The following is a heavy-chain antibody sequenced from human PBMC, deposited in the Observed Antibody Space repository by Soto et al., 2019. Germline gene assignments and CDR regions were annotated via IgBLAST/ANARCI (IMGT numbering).Heavy chain of an antibody. D-gene: IGHD1-26*01. CDR3: ARGGSYYAH. V-gene: IGHV1-2*02. J-gene: IGHJ4*02. CDR1: GSTHTIYF. Sequence: QVQLVQSGAEVKQPGASVRVSCKASGSTHTIYFIHWLRQAPGQGLEWMGWINSVSGGTNYAHQFQGRVTMTTDTSTTTAFMELSGLRSDDTAVYYCARGGSYYAHWGQGTLVTVSS. CDR2: INSVSGGT.